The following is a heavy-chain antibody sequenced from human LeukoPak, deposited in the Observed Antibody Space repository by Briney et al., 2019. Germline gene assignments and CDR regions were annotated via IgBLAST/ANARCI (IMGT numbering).Heavy chain of an antibody. V-gene: IGHV4-30-2*01. CDR2: IYHSGST. Sequence: SETLSLTCTVSGGSISSGGYYWSWIRQPPGKGLEWIGYIYHSGSTYYNPSLKSRVTISVDRSKNQFSLKLSSVTAADTAVYYCARDVSSKQLVPSFWFDPWGQGTLVTVSS. CDR1: GGSISSGGYY. J-gene: IGHJ5*02. CDR3: ARDVSSKQLVPSFWFDP. D-gene: IGHD6-13*01.